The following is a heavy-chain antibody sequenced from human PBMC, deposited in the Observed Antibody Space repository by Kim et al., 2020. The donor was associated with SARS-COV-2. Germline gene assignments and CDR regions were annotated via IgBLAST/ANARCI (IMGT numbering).Heavy chain of an antibody. D-gene: IGHD3-22*01. V-gene: IGHV3-15*05. Sequence: GGSLRLSCAASGLIFSNAWMSWVRQAPGKGLEWVGRIKTKGDGGTRDYAAPVKGRFIISRDDSQKILYLQMNSLKSEDTAVYYCFTVPSSSSGYSLFGYWGQGILVTVSS. CDR1: GLIFSNAW. CDR2: IKTKGDGGTR. CDR3: FTVPSSSSGYSLFGY. J-gene: IGHJ4*02.